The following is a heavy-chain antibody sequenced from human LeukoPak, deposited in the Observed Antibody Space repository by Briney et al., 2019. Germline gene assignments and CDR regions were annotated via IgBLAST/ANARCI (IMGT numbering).Heavy chain of an antibody. CDR1: GGSISSYY. CDR2: IYTSGST. D-gene: IGHD6-13*01. Sequence: SETLSLTCTVSGGSISSYYWSWIRQPAGKGLERIGRIYTSGSTNYNPSLKSRVTMSVDTSKNQFSLKLSSVTAADTAVYYCARAPREAAAGILGPFDPWGQGTLVTVSS. V-gene: IGHV4-4*07. CDR3: ARAPREAAAGILGPFDP. J-gene: IGHJ5*02.